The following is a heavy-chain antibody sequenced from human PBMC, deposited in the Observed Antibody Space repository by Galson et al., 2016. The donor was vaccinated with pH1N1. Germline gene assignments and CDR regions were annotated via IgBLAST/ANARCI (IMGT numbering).Heavy chain of an antibody. Sequence: ETLSLTCDVSGFSISSGYYWGWIRQSPGKGLEWIGNIYHNNGPAYYDPSLRDRVTMSVDTSKNQFTLKLSSVTAADTAMYYCAKVSFSGASDFYDHWGRGILVIVSS. CDR2: IYHNNGPA. CDR1: GFSISSGYY. D-gene: IGHD3-10*01. CDR3: AKVSFSGASDFYDH. V-gene: IGHV4-38-2*01. J-gene: IGHJ4*02.